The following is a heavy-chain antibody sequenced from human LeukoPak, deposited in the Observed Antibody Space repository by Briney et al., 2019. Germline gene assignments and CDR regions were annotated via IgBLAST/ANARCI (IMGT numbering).Heavy chain of an antibody. CDR1: GFTFSDYY. V-gene: IGHV3-11*01. CDR3: ARANVGRHCYSTSCYPLGY. CDR2: ISSSGSTI. J-gene: IGHJ4*02. D-gene: IGHD2-2*01. Sequence: PGGSPRLSCAASGFTFSDYYMSWIRQAPGKGLEGVSYISSSGSTIHYADSVKGRFTVSRDNAKNSLYLQMNSLRAEDTAVYYCARANVGRHCYSTSCYPLGYWGQGTLVTVSS.